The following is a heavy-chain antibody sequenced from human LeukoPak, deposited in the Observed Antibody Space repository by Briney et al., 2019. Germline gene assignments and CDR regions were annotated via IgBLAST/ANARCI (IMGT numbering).Heavy chain of an antibody. CDR1: GFTLSTNA. Sequence: PGGSLLLSCFTSGFTLSTNAMSWVRQAPGKGLEWISGISGSGASTYYADSVKGRFTISRDDSRNTLYLQMNSLRGDDTAVYYCAKDVGKWESLHFFDYWGQGTLVTVSS. CDR2: ISGSGAST. CDR3: AKDVGKWESLHFFDY. D-gene: IGHD1-26*01. V-gene: IGHV3-23*01. J-gene: IGHJ4*02.